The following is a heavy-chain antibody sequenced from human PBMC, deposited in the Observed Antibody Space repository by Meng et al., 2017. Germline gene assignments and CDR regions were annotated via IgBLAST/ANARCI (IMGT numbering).Heavy chain of an antibody. J-gene: IGHJ4*02. CDR3: ASSGYSYGYRFDY. Sequence: QVQLEKCAQGRLKPSETLSRTCAVYGGSFSGYYWSWIRQPPGKGLEWIGEINHSGSTNYNPSLKSRVTISVDTSKNQFSLKLSSVTAADTAVYYCASSGYSYGYRFDYWGQGTLVTVSS. V-gene: IGHV4-34*01. CDR1: GGSFSGYY. CDR2: INHSGST. D-gene: IGHD5-18*01.